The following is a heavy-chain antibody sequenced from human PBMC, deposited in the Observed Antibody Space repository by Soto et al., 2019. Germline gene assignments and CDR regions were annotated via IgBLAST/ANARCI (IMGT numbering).Heavy chain of an antibody. CDR2: INPNSGGT. V-gene: IGHV1-2*04. Sequence: GASVKVSCKASGYTFTGYYMHWVRQAPGQGLEWMGWINPNSGGTNYAQKFQGWVTMTRDTSISTAYMELSRLRSDDTAVYYCARGIPTSGDSSGCYYFDYWGQGTLVTVSS. CDR1: GYTFTGYY. CDR3: ARGIPTSGDSSGCYYFDY. J-gene: IGHJ4*02. D-gene: IGHD3-22*01.